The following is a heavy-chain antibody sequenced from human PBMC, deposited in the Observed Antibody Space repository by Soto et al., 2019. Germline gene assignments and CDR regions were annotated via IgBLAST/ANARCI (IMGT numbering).Heavy chain of an antibody. CDR1: GGTFSSYA. V-gene: IGHV1-69*13. J-gene: IGHJ4*02. Sequence: SVKVSCKASGGTFSSYAISWVRQAPGQGLEWMGGIIPIFGTANYAQKFQGRVTITADESTSTAYMELSSLRSEDTAVYYCARSARFLEWPTDFDYWGQGTLVTVSS. D-gene: IGHD3-3*01. CDR2: IIPIFGTA. CDR3: ARSARFLEWPTDFDY.